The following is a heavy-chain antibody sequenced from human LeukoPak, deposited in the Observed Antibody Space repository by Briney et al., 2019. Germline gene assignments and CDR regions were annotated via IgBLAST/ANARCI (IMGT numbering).Heavy chain of an antibody. V-gene: IGHV5-51*01. Sequence: GESLKISCKGSGYRFTNDWIGWVRQMPGKGLEWMGIIYPGDSDTRYSPSFQGQVTMSADKSISTAYLRWSSLKTSDTAMYYCARRETTLSLDYWGQGTLVTVSS. CDR3: ARRETTLSLDY. J-gene: IGHJ4*02. CDR1: GYRFTNDW. CDR2: IYPGDSDT.